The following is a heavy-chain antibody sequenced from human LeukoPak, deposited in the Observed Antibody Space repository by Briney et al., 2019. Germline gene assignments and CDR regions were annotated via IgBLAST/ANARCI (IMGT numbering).Heavy chain of an antibody. Sequence: GGSLRLSCAASGFTFDDYAMDWVRQAPGKGLEWVSLMSGDGGSTYYADSVNGRFTISRENSKTSLYLKMNSLRTEDTALYYCAKDISRITIFGVVIGGPFDYWGQGTLVTVSS. CDR1: GFTFDDYA. D-gene: IGHD3-3*01. V-gene: IGHV3-43*02. CDR3: AKDISRITIFGVVIGGPFDY. CDR2: MSGDGGST. J-gene: IGHJ4*02.